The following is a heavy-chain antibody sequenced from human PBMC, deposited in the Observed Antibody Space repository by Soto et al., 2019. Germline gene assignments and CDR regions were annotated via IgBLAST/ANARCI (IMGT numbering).Heavy chain of an antibody. V-gene: IGHV3-21*01. CDR3: ARNMHIVVVTARSAFDI. J-gene: IGHJ3*02. CDR1: GFTFSSYS. Sequence: GGSLRLSCAASGFTFSSYSMNWVRQAPGKGLEWVSSISSSSSYIYYADSVKGRFTISRDNAKNSLYLQMNSLRAEDTDVFFCARNMHIVVVTARSAFDIWGQGTMVTVSS. CDR2: ISSSSSYI. D-gene: IGHD2-21*02.